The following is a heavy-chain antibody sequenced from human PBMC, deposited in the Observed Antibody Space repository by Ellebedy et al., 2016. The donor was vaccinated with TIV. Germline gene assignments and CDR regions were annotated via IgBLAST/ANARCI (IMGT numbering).Heavy chain of an antibody. Sequence: PGGSLRISCAASGFTVSSTYMNWVRQAPGKGLEWVSVIYSDGSTYYADSVKGRFTFSRDISKNTLYLQMNSLRAEDTAVYYCAKRVTMVREVITYYHYAMDVWGQGTTVTVSS. D-gene: IGHD3-10*01. CDR2: IYSDGST. CDR1: GFTVSSTY. V-gene: IGHV3-66*01. J-gene: IGHJ6*02. CDR3: AKRVTMVREVITYYHYAMDV.